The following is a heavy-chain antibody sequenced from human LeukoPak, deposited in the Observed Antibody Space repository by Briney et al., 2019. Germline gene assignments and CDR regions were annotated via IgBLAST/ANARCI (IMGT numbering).Heavy chain of an antibody. Sequence: ASVKVSCKASGYTFTDYHIHWVRQAPGQGLEWMGWLNPNTGGTNYAEKFHGRVTTTRDTSISTAFMELSGLRSDDTAVYYCTRFRHVAVAGTPHFNYWGQGALVTVPS. V-gene: IGHV1-2*02. J-gene: IGHJ4*02. CDR2: LNPNTGGT. CDR3: TRFRHVAVAGTPHFNY. CDR1: GYTFTDYH. D-gene: IGHD6-19*01.